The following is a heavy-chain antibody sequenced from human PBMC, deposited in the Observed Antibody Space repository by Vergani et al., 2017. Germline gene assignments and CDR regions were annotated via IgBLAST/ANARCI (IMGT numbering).Heavy chain of an antibody. V-gene: IGHV4-59*01. Sequence: QVQLQESGPGLVKPSEPLSLTCTVSGGSISSYYWSWIRQPPGKGLEWIGYIYYSGSTNYNPSLKSRVTISVDTSKNQFSLKLSSVTAADTAVYYCARRYCSSTSCYLGEVDAFDIWGQGTMVTVSS. CDR1: GGSISSYY. CDR3: ARRYCSSTSCYLGEVDAFDI. J-gene: IGHJ3*02. CDR2: IYYSGST. D-gene: IGHD2-2*01.